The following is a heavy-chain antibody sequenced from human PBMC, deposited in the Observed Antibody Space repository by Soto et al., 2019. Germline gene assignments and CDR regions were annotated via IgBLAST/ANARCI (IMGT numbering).Heavy chain of an antibody. CDR1: GYTFTGYY. V-gene: IGHV1-2*04. D-gene: IGHD1-26*01. Sequence: ASVKVSCKASGYTFTGYYMHWVLQAPGQGLEWMGWINPNSGGTNYAQKFQGWVTMTGDTSISTAYMELSRLRSDDTAAYYCARDRDPIVGATRRRYSLWFDPWGQGTLVTVSS. CDR3: ARDRDPIVGATRRRYSLWFDP. CDR2: INPNSGGT. J-gene: IGHJ5*02.